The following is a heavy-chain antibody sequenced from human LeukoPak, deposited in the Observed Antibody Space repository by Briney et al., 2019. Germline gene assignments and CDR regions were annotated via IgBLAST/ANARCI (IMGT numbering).Heavy chain of an antibody. V-gene: IGHV4-30-4*08. CDR1: GGSISSGDYY. J-gene: IGHJ4*02. CDR2: IYYSGST. CDR3: ARVWVYSGSYSDY. D-gene: IGHD1-26*01. Sequence: SQTLSLTCTVSGGSISSGDYYWSWIRQPPGKGLEWIGYIYYSGSTYYNPSLKSRVTISVDTSKNQFSLKMSSVTAADTAVYYCARVWVYSGSYSDYWGQGTLVTVSS.